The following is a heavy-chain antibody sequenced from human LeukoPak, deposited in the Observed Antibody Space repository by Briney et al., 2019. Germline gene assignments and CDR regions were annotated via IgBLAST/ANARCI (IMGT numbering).Heavy chain of an antibody. CDR1: GYTFTSYY. J-gene: IGHJ5*02. D-gene: IGHD3-10*01. CDR2: INPSGGST. CDR3: ARVAGELIGANWFDP. Sequence: VASVKVSCKASGYTFTSYYMHWVRQAPGQGLEWMGIINPSGGSTSYAQKFQGRVTMTRDTSTSTVYMELSSLRSEDTAVYYCARVAGELIGANWFDPWGQGTLVTVSS. V-gene: IGHV1-46*01.